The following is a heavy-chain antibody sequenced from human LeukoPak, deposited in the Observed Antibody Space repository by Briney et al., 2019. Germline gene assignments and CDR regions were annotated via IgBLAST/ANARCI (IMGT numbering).Heavy chain of an antibody. Sequence: GSLRLSCAASGFTFSSYGMNWVRQAPGKGLEWVSYLGPGSNTVYYADSVKGRFTICRDNAKNSLYLQMKRLRGEGTGLFFWARGAYNSGPGYWGQGTLVTVSS. CDR2: LGPGSNTV. V-gene: IGHV3-48*01. D-gene: IGHD1-26*01. CDR3: ARGAYNSGPGY. J-gene: IGHJ4*02. CDR1: GFTFSSYG.